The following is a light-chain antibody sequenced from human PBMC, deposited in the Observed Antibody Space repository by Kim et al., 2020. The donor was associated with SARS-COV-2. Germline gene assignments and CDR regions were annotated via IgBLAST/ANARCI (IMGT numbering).Light chain of an antibody. CDR2: QDS. Sequence: VSPEQTASIACSGDKLGDKYACWYQQKPGQSPVLVIYQDSKRPSGIPERFSGSNSGNTATLTISGTQAMDEADYYCQAWDSSTVVFGGGTKLTVL. CDR1: KLGDKY. V-gene: IGLV3-1*01. CDR3: QAWDSSTVV. J-gene: IGLJ2*01.